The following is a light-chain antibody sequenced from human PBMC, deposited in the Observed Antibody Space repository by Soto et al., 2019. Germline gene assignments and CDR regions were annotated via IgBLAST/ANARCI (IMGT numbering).Light chain of an antibody. Sequence: DIEMTQSPSSLSLSGGDIFTITCRASQGIRNDLGWYQQKPGKAPKRLIYAASGLLSGVPSRFSGSGSETEFTLTISSLQPEDFATYYCLQNNSYPRTFGQGTKVDIK. V-gene: IGKV1-17*01. CDR3: LQNNSYPRT. J-gene: IGKJ1*01. CDR2: AAS. CDR1: QGIRND.